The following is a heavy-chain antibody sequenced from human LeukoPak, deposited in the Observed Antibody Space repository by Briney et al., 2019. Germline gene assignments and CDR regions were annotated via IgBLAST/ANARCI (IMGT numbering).Heavy chain of an antibody. CDR1: GYNFIGYN. CDR3: ASGHRYYSDNSQPF. J-gene: IGHJ4*02. V-gene: IGHV1-2*02. CDR2: IKNNSGVT. Sequence: GSVKVSCKASGYNFIGYNMNWVRQAPGQGLEWMGWIKNNSGVTKYAQKFQGRVSMTRDTSISTDYMELSKVRSDDPAVYYCASGHRYYSDNSQPFWGQGTLVSVCS. D-gene: IGHD3-22*01.